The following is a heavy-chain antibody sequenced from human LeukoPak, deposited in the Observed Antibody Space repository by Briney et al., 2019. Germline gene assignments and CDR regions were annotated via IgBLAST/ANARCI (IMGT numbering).Heavy chain of an antibody. V-gene: IGHV1-46*01. Sequence: ASVKVSCKASGYSFTSYYIHWVRQAPGQGLEWMGIIYPGGGSTSYAQKFQGRVTMTRDMSTSTVYMELSSLRSEDTAVYYCARDNDFDYWGQGTLVTVSS. CDR3: ARDNDFDY. CDR1: GYSFTSYY. CDR2: IYPGGGST. D-gene: IGHD2-8*01. J-gene: IGHJ4*02.